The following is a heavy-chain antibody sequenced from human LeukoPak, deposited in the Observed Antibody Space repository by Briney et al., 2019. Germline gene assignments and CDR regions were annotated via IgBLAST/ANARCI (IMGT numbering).Heavy chain of an antibody. Sequence: GGSLRLSCAASKFPFTIYAMSWVRQAPGKGLEWVSSITSSGETTYYAGSVKGRFTVSRDNSKDAMYLQMNSLRAEDTAIYYCSRDRPNYFGTDGHYYRRGGDYWGQGTLVTVSS. D-gene: IGHD3-22*01. V-gene: IGHV3-23*01. CDR1: KFPFTIYA. J-gene: IGHJ4*02. CDR3: SRDRPNYFGTDGHYYRRGGDY. CDR2: ITSSGETT.